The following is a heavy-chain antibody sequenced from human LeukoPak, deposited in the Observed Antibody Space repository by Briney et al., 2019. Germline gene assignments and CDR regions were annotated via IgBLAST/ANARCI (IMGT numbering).Heavy chain of an antibody. D-gene: IGHD3-22*01. J-gene: IGHJ4*02. V-gene: IGHV3-48*01. CDR1: GFTFNTYT. CDR2: ISGSSGII. CDR3: AKAGFYYDNSGYFNY. Sequence: GGSLRLSCAASGFTFNTYTMNWVRQAPGKGLEWVSYISGSSGIIDYADSVRGRFTISRDNSKNTLYLQMNSLRAEDTAVYYCAKAGFYYDNSGYFNYWGQGTLVTVSS.